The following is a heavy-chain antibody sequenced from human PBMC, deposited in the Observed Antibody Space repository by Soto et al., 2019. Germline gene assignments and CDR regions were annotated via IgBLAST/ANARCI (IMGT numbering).Heavy chain of an antibody. CDR2: IYYSGST. Sequence: PSETLSLTCTVSGGSISSYYWSWIRQPPGKGLEWIGYIYYSGSTNYNPSLKSRVTISVDTSKNQFSLKLSSVTAADTAVYYCGSTSTIVAYFDYWGQGTLVTV. V-gene: IGHV4-59*08. CDR1: GGSISSYY. D-gene: IGHD3-22*01. J-gene: IGHJ4*02. CDR3: GSTSTIVAYFDY.